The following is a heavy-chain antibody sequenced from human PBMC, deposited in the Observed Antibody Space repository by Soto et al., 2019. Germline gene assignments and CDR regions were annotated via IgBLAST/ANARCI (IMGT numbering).Heavy chain of an antibody. CDR1: GGSISSGGYY. D-gene: IGHD2-2*01. CDR3: ARARPNLPAAIHYYYFLAV. Sequence: PSETLSLTCTVSGGSISSGGYYWSWIRQHPGKGLEWIGYIYYSGSTYYNPSLKSRVTISVDTSKNQFSLKLSSVTAADTAVYYCARARPNLPAAIHYYYFLAVWGKGTTVPGSS. CDR2: IYYSGST. V-gene: IGHV4-31*03. J-gene: IGHJ6*03.